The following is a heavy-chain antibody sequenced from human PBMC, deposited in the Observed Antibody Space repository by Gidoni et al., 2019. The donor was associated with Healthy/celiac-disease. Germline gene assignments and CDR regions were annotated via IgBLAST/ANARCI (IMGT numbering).Heavy chain of an antibody. D-gene: IGHD5-12*01. CDR3: ARPKEGDGYENWYFDL. V-gene: IGHV4-39*01. Sequence: QLQLQESGPGLVKPSETLSLTCTVSGGSISSRSYYWGWIRQPPGKGLEWIGSIYYSGSTYYNPSLKSRVTISVDTSKNQFSLKLSSVTAADTAVYYCARPKEGDGYENWYFDLWGRGTLVTVSS. CDR2: IYYSGST. J-gene: IGHJ2*01. CDR1: GGSISSRSYY.